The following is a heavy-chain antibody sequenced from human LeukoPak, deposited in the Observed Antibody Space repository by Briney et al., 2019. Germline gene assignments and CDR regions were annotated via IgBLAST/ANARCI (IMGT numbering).Heavy chain of an antibody. CDR3: AKGSDYVWGSYSSPYFDY. CDR2: INPRGGST. D-gene: IGHD3-16*01. Sequence: GASVKVSCKASGYTFTSHFMHWVRQAPGQGLEWMGIINPRGGSTSYTQKFQGRVTMTRDTSTSTVYMELSSLRSEDTAVYYCAKGSDYVWGSYSSPYFDYWGQGTLVTVSS. J-gene: IGHJ4*02. V-gene: IGHV1-46*01. CDR1: GYTFTSHF.